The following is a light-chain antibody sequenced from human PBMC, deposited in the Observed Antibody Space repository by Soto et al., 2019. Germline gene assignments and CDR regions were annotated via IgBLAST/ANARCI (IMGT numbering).Light chain of an antibody. J-gene: IGKJ1*01. Sequence: ENVLTQSPATLSLSPGERASLTCRASQIVSQDYLAWYQQKPGLPPRLLIYDAYRRATGIPDRFSGSGSGTDFTLTISSLQPEDFATYYCQQSYSFPRTFGQGTKVDIK. V-gene: IGKV3D-20*01. CDR1: QIVSQDY. CDR2: DAY. CDR3: QQSYSFPRT.